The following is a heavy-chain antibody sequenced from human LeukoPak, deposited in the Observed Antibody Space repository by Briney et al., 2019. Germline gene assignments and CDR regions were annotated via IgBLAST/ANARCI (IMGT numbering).Heavy chain of an antibody. CDR1: GFIVSDDY. CDR2: IYSGGAT. V-gene: IGHV3-53*01. D-gene: IGHD2-8*02. Sequence: GGSLRLSCAASGFIVSDDYIRWVRQTPGKGLEWVSFIYSGGATFYADSVKGRFTISLDNSKNTVHLQMNSLRAGDTAVYYCASGGECCTGGACYGDWGQGTLVTVSS. CDR3: ASGGECCTGGACYGD. J-gene: IGHJ4*02.